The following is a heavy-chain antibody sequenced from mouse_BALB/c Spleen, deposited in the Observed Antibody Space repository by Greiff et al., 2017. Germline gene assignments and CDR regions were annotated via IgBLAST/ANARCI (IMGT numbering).Heavy chain of an antibody. Sequence: EVQLVESGGGLVQPGGSRKLSCAASGFTFSSFGMHWVRQAPEKGLEWVAYISSGSSTIYYADTVKGRFTISRDNPKNTLFLQMTSLRSEDTAMYYCARRGNYDPWFAYWGQGTLVTVSA. J-gene: IGHJ3*01. CDR2: ISSGSSTI. V-gene: IGHV5-17*02. CDR3: ARRGNYDPWFAY. D-gene: IGHD2-1*01. CDR1: GFTFSSFG.